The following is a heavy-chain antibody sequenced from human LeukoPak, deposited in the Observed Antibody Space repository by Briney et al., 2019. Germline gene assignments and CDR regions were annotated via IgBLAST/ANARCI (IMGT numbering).Heavy chain of an antibody. CDR2: LSASGGTT. V-gene: IGHV3-23*01. Sequence: TGGSPRLSCAASGFIFSSYAMTWVRQAPGKGLEWVSALSASGGTTYYADSVKGRFTTSRDNSKNTLYLHMNSLRAEDTAVYYCAKLPREYCSSTSCPNWFDTWGQGTLVTVSS. CDR1: GFIFSSYA. D-gene: IGHD2-2*01. J-gene: IGHJ5*02. CDR3: AKLPREYCSSTSCPNWFDT.